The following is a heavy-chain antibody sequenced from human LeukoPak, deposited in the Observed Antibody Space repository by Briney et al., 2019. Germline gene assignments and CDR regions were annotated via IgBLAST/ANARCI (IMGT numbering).Heavy chain of an antibody. CDR3: ASSRIAVAGTSYYGMDV. Sequence: GASVTVSCTASGYTFTGYYMHWVRQAPGQGLEWMGWINPNSGGTNYAQKFQGRVTMTRDTSISTAYMELSRLRSDDTAVYYCASSRIAVAGTSYYGMDVWGQGTTVTVSS. V-gene: IGHV1-2*02. CDR1: GYTFTGYY. CDR2: INPNSGGT. D-gene: IGHD6-19*01. J-gene: IGHJ6*02.